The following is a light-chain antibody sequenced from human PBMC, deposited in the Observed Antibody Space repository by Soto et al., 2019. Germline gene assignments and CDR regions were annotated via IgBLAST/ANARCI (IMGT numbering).Light chain of an antibody. CDR1: SSNIGAGYA. CDR2: DNN. V-gene: IGLV1-40*01. Sequence: QPVLTQPPSVSGAPGQRVTIPCTGSSSNIGAGYAVHWYQQLPGTAPKLLIYDNNNRPSGVPDRFSGSESGTSASLAITGLQAEDEADYYCQSYDSSLSGVVFGGGTKVTVL. CDR3: QSYDSSLSGVV. J-gene: IGLJ2*01.